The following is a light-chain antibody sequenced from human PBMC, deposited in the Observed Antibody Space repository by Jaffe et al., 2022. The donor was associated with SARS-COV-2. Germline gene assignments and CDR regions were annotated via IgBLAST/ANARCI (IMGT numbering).Light chain of an antibody. CDR1: SSDVGGHNY. CDR3: SSYTAGSALFV. V-gene: IGLV2-14*03. CDR2: DVS. J-gene: IGLJ1*01. Sequence: QSALTQPASVSGSPGQSITISCTGTSSDVGGHNYVSWYQQHPGKAPKLMIFDVSKRPSGVSTRFSGSKSGNAASLTISGLQPEDEAEYYCSSYTAGSALFVFGTGTKVTVL.